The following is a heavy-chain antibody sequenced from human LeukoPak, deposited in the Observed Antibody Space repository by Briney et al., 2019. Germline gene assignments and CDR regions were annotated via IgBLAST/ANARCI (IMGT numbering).Heavy chain of an antibody. CDR2: IYTSGST. CDR1: GGSISSYY. V-gene: IGHV4-4*07. Sequence: SETLSLTCTVSGGSISSYYWSWIRQPAGKGLEWIGRIYTSGSTNYNPSLKSRVTMSVDTSKNQFSLKLSSVTAADTAVYYCAREAECYYDSSGYYYYFDYWGQGTLVTVSS. D-gene: IGHD3-22*01. CDR3: AREAECYYDSSGYYYYFDY. J-gene: IGHJ4*02.